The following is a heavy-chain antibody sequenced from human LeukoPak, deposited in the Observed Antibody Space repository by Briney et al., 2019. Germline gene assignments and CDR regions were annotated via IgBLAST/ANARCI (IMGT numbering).Heavy chain of an antibody. J-gene: IGHJ1*01. D-gene: IGHD3-10*01. V-gene: IGHV3-74*01. CDR3: TRAPSEIGSYYPEYFRH. CDR2: IKSDGST. Sequence: GGSLRLSCAASGFTFSMYWMHGVRQAPGKGLVWVSRIKSDGSTNYADSVKGRFTISRDNAKNTVSLQMNSLRPEDTGVYYCTRAPSEIGSYYPEYFRHWGQGTLVTVSS. CDR1: GFTFSMYW.